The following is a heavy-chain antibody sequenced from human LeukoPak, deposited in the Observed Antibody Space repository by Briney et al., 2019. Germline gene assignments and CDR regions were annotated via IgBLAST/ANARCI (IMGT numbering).Heavy chain of an antibody. V-gene: IGHV4-4*02. D-gene: IGHD5-18*01. J-gene: IGHJ3*02. CDR2: IYHSGST. CDR1: GGSISSSNW. Sequence: SGTLSLTCAVSGGSISSSNWWSWVRQPPGKGLEWIGEIYHSGSTDYNPSLKSRVTISVDTSKNQFSLKLTSVTVADTAVYYCARPGVGSGRYGAFDIWGQGTMVTVSS. CDR3: ARPGVGSGRYGAFDI.